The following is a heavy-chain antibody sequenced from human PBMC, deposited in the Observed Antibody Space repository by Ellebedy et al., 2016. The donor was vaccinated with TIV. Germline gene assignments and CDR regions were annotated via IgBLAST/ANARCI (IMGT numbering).Heavy chain of an antibody. CDR3: AKDVGSSSWIPH. J-gene: IGHJ1*01. V-gene: IGHV3-74*01. CDR2: INSDGSST. Sequence: GESLKISCAASGFTFSSYAMSLVRQAPGKGLVWVSRINSDGSSTSYADSVKGRFTISRDNAKNTLYLQMNSLRAEDTAVYYCAKDVGSSSWIPHWGQGTLVTVSS. CDR1: GFTFSSYA. D-gene: IGHD6-13*01.